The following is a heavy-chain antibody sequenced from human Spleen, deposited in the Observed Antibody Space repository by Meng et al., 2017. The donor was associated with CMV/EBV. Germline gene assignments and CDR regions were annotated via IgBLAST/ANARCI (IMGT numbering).Heavy chain of an antibody. CDR1: GGSVSSGSHY. J-gene: IGHJ4*02. CDR2: INHSGRT. CDR3: ARGGEQLVLDFDY. Sequence: GSLRLSCTVSGGSVSSGSHYWTWIRQSPGKGLEWIGEINHSGRTNYNPSLKGRVTISVDTSKNQFSLKLSSVTAADTAVYYCARGGEQLVLDFDYWGQGTLVTVSS. V-gene: IGHV4-39*07. D-gene: IGHD6-13*01.